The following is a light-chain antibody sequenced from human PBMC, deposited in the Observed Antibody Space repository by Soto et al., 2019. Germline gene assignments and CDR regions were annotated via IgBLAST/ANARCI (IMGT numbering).Light chain of an antibody. Sequence: QAVVTQPPSASGTPGQRVTISCSGGSSNIGTNAVNWYQQLPGTAPKLLIYNNNQRPSGVPDRFSGSKSGTSASLAISGLQSEDEADYYCAAWDDSLNGYVFGTGTKLPVL. V-gene: IGLV1-44*01. CDR3: AAWDDSLNGYV. J-gene: IGLJ1*01. CDR2: NNN. CDR1: SSNIGTNA.